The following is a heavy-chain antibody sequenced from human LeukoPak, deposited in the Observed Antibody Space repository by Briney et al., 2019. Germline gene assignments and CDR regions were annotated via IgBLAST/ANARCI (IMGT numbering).Heavy chain of an antibody. V-gene: IGHV4-4*07. D-gene: IGHD3-3*01. J-gene: IGHJ4*02. CDR2: IYTSGST. CDR3: ARAVYDFWSGYYNDYFDY. Sequence: SETLSLTCTVSGGSISSYYWSWIRQPAGKGLEWIGRIYTSGSTNYDPSLKSRVTMSVDTSKNQFSLKLSSVTAADTAVYYCARAVYDFWSGYYNDYFDYWGQGTLVTVSS. CDR1: GGSISSYY.